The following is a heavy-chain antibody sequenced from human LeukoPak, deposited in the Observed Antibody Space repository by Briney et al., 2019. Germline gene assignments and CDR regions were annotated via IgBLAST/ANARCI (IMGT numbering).Heavy chain of an antibody. J-gene: IGHJ6*02. CDR2: IYYNGST. V-gene: IGHV4-39*07. Sequence: PSETLSLTCTVSGGSISSSTFYWAWIRQPPGKGLQWIGNIYYNGSTYYNPSLKSRVTISVDTSKNQFSLKLSSVTAADTAEYYCAREEALVNVIYYYYGMDVWGQGTTVTVSS. CDR3: AREEALVNVIYYYYGMDV. D-gene: IGHD5-18*01. CDR1: GGSISSSTFY.